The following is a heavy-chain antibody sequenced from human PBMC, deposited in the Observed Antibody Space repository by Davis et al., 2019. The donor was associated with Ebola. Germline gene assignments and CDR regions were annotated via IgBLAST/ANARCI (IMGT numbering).Heavy chain of an antibody. CDR3: AKASGDFWSGYNYYYGMDV. J-gene: IGHJ6*02. D-gene: IGHD3-3*01. Sequence: PGGSLRLSCAASGFTFSSYAMSWVRQAPGKGLEWVSAISGSGGSTYYADSVKGRFTISRDNSKNTLYLQMNSLRAEDTAVYYCAKASGDFWSGYNYYYGMDVWGQGTTVTVSS. CDR2: ISGSGGST. CDR1: GFTFSSYA. V-gene: IGHV3-23*01.